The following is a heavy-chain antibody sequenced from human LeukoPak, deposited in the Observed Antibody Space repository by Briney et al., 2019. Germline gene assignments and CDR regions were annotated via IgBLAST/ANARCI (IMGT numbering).Heavy chain of an antibody. V-gene: IGHV3-7*01. D-gene: IGHD2-2*01. J-gene: IGHJ3*02. CDR2: IKQDGSEK. Sequence: GGSLRLSCVASGFTFSSYWMSWVRQAPGKGLEWVANIKQDGSEKYYVDSVKGRFTISRDNAKNSLYLQMNSLRAEDTAVYYCARDLHAIDAFDIWGQGTIVTVSS. CDR1: GFTFSSYW. CDR3: ARDLHAIDAFDI.